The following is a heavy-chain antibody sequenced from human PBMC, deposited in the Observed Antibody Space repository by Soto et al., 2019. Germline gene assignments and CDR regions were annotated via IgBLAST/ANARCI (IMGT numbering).Heavy chain of an antibody. D-gene: IGHD3-16*01. J-gene: IGHJ6*02. V-gene: IGHV1-18*04. CDR1: GYTFTNYG. Sequence: ASVKVSCKASGYTFTNYGISWVRQAPGQGLEWMGWISAYNGNTNSVQKLQGRVTMTTDTSNSTAYMELRSLRSDDAAVYYCARYWGPFEPQQDYYYGMDVWGQGTTVTVSS. CDR3: ARYWGPFEPQQDYYYGMDV. CDR2: ISAYNGNT.